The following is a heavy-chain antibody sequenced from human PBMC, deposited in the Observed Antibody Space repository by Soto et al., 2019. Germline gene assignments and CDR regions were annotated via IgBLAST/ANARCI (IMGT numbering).Heavy chain of an antibody. V-gene: IGHV1-18*01. CDR2: ISAYNGNT. J-gene: IGHJ6*02. D-gene: IGHD2-2*01. Sequence: ASVKVSCKASDYTFTSYGISWVRQAPGQGLEWMGWISAYNGNTNYAQKLQGRVTMTTDTSTSTAYMELRSLRSDDTAVYYCARLGYCSSTSCPPDYYYYYGMDVWGQGTTVTVSS. CDR1: DYTFTSYG. CDR3: ARLGYCSSTSCPPDYYYYYGMDV.